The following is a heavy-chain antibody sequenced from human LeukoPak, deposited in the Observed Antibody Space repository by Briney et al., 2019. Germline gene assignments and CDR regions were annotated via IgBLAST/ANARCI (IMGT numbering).Heavy chain of an antibody. J-gene: IGHJ4*02. CDR1: GFTFSDYW. D-gene: IGHD3/OR15-3a*01. Sequence: GGSLRLSCAASGFTFSDYWMYWVRHAPGKGLVWVSRVNSDGNSSSYADSVKGRFTISRDNAKNTLYLQMNSLRTEDTAVYYCARALGTGDFDSWGQGTLVTVSS. V-gene: IGHV3-74*01. CDR3: ARALGTGDFDS. CDR2: VNSDGNSS.